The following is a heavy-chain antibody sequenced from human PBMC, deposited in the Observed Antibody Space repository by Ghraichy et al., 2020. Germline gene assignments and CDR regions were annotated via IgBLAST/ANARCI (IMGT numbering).Heavy chain of an antibody. J-gene: IGHJ5*02. D-gene: IGHD2-2*01. V-gene: IGHV3-21*01. Sequence: GGSLRLSCAASGFIFSSYSMNWVRQAPGKGLEWVSSISSSSSYIYYADSVKGRFTISRDNAKNSLYLQMNSLRAEDTAVYYCAREGEYCSSTSCYYWFDPWGQGILVTVSS. CDR2: ISSSSSYI. CDR1: GFIFSSYS. CDR3: AREGEYCSSTSCYYWFDP.